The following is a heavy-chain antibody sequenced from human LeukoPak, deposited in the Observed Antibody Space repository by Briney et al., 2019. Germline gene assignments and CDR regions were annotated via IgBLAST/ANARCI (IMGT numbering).Heavy chain of an antibody. CDR1: GGSISSSNW. J-gene: IGHJ4*02. Sequence: PSGTLSLTCAVSGGSISSSNWWSWVRQPPGKGLEWIGEIYHSGSTNYNPSLKSRVTISVDKSKNQFSLKLSSVTAADTAVYYCARLWFGESRYFDYWGQGTLVTVSS. D-gene: IGHD3-10*01. CDR2: IYHSGST. CDR3: ARLWFGESRYFDY. V-gene: IGHV4-4*02.